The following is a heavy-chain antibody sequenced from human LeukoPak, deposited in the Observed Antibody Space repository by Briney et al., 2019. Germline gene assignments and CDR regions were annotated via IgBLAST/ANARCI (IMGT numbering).Heavy chain of an antibody. J-gene: IGHJ5*02. V-gene: IGHV3-20*04. Sequence: TGGSLRLSCAASGFTFDDYGMSWVRQAPGKGLEWVSGINWNGGSTGYADSVKGRFTISRDNAKNSLYLQMNSLRAEDTALYYCAAGSTACNSCGWFDPWGQGTLVTVSS. D-gene: IGHD2-2*01. CDR1: GFTFDDYG. CDR3: AAGSTACNSCGWFDP. CDR2: INWNGGST.